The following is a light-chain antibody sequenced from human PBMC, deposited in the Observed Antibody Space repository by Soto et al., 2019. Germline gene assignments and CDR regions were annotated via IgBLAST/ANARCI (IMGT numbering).Light chain of an antibody. J-gene: IGKJ2*01. CDR3: QRYNNWPPEYT. V-gene: IGKV3-15*01. CDR2: AAS. Sequence: EIVMTQSPATLSVSPGGRVTLSCRASQSVGSDLAWYQQKPGQAPRLLIFAASARATGIPATFSGSGSGTEFTLTISSLQSEDFALYYCQRYNNWPPEYTFGQGTKLEIK. CDR1: QSVGSD.